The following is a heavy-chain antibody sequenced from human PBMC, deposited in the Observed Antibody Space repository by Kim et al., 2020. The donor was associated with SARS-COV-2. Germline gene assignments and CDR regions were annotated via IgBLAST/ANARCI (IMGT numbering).Heavy chain of an antibody. CDR1: GFTFSSYS. J-gene: IGHJ4*02. V-gene: IGHV3-21*01. CDR3: ARCSTSCLPDY. Sequence: GGSLRLSCAASGFTFSSYSMNWVRQAPGKGLEWVSSISSSRSYIYYADSVKGRFTISRDNAKNTLYLQMNSLRAEDTAVYYCARCSTSCLPDYWGQGALVSVSS. CDR2: ISSSRSYI. D-gene: IGHD2-2*01.